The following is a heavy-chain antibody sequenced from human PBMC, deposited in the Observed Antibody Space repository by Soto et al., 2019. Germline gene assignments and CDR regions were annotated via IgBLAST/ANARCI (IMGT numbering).Heavy chain of an antibody. CDR3: ARLGADLRYGMDV. CDR2: IIPIFGTA. D-gene: IGHD3-16*01. J-gene: IGHJ6*02. V-gene: IGHV1-69*01. CDR1: GGTFSSYA. Sequence: XXKKPGSSVKVSCKASGGTFSSYAISWVRQAPGQGLEWMGGIIPIFGTANYAQKFQGRVTITADESTSTAYMELSSLRSEDTAVYYCARLGADLRYGMDVWGQGTTVTVSS.